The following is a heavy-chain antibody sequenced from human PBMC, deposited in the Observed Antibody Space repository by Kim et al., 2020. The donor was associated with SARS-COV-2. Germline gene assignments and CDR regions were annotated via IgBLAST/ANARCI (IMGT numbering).Heavy chain of an antibody. Sequence: LRLSCAASGFTFSSYGMHWVRQAPGKGLEWVAVISYDGSNKNYVDSVKGRFTISRDNSKNTLYLQMNSLRAEDTAVYYCARDIASYSSGWIYYYYGMDVWGQGTTVTVSS. CDR2: ISYDGSNK. CDR3: ARDIASYSSGWIYYYYGMDV. D-gene: IGHD6-19*01. CDR1: GFTFSSYG. V-gene: IGHV3-30*04. J-gene: IGHJ6*02.